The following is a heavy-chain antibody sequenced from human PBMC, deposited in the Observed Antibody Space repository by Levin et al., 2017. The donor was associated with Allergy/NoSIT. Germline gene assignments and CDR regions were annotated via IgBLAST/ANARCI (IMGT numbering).Heavy chain of an antibody. CDR3: ATSRILRFLEWQIWNY. V-gene: IGHV1-2*06. D-gene: IGHD3-3*01. J-gene: IGHJ4*02. Sequence: ASVKVSCKASGYTFTGYYMHWVRQAPGQGLEWMGRINPNSGGTNYAQKFQGRVTMTRDTSISTAYMELSRLRSDDTAVYYCATSRILRFLEWQIWNYWGQGTLVTVSS. CDR1: GYTFTGYY. CDR2: INPNSGGT.